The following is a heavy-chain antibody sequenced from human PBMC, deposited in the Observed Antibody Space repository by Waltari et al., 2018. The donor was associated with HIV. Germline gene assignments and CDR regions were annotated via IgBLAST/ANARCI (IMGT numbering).Heavy chain of an antibody. CDR2: IKTKGDGGAT. V-gene: IGHV3-15*01. D-gene: IGHD3-10*01. J-gene: IGHJ4*02. Sequence: EVQLVESGGDLLNPGGVLGLPSAASGFTLNRVWLSWVRQATGKGREWVGRIKTKGDGGATDYAAAVKGRFTISRDESKNTVYLQMNSLKIEDTAVYYCTSEEDYGSGSHFDYWGQGTLVTVSS. CDR3: TSEEDYGSGSHFDY. CDR1: GFTLNRVW.